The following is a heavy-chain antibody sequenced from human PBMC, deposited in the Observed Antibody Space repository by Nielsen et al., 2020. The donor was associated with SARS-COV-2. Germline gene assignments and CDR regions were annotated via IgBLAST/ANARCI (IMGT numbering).Heavy chain of an antibody. D-gene: IGHD2-8*01. CDR3: ASTLFCTNGICQSPPIEY. J-gene: IGHJ4*02. V-gene: IGHV3-11*06. CDR2: ISVSSSYT. Sequence: GGSLRLSCEASGFTFSDYYLNWIRQAPGKGLEWISYISVSSSYTNYADSVKGRFPISRDNARNSLFLQMNSLTAEDTAVYFCASTLFCTNGICQSPPIEYWGQGARVTVSS. CDR1: GFTFSDYY.